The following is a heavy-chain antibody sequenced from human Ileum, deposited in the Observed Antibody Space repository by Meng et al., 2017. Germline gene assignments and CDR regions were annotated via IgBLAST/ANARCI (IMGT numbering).Heavy chain of an antibody. J-gene: IGHJ4*02. CDR2: INSDGSST. Sequence: GGSLRLSCAASGFTFSSYWMHWVRQAPGKGLVWVSRINSDGSSTSYVDSVKGRFTISRDNAKNTLYLQMNSLRAEDTAVYYCERDRIPFHFDYWGQGTLVTVSS. CDR3: ERDRIPFHFDY. V-gene: IGHV3-74*01. CDR1: GFTFSSYW.